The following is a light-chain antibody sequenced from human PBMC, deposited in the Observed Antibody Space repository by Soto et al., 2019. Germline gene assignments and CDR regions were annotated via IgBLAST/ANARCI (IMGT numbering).Light chain of an antibody. CDR3: SSYADSNNLL. V-gene: IGLV2-8*01. CDR1: SSDVGGYKY. Sequence: SALTQPPSASGSPGQSVTISCTGTSSDVGGYKYVSWYQQHPGKAPKLLIYEATQRPSGVPDRFSGSKSGNTASLTVSGLQAEDEADYYCSSYADSNNLLFGGGTKVTVL. CDR2: EAT. J-gene: IGLJ3*02.